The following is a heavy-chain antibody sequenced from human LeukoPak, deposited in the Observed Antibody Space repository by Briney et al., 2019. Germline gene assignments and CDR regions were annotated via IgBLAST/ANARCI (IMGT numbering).Heavy chain of an antibody. CDR2: ISYDGSNK. V-gene: IGHV3-30*04. Sequence: PGRSLRRSCAASGFTFSSYAMHWVRQAPGKGLEWVAVISYDGSNKYYADSVKGRFTISRDNSKNTLYLQMNSLRAEDTAVYYCARSGSGTMVRGGIDPWGQGTLVTVSS. D-gene: IGHD3-10*01. CDR1: GFTFSSYA. J-gene: IGHJ5*02. CDR3: ARSGSGTMVRGGIDP.